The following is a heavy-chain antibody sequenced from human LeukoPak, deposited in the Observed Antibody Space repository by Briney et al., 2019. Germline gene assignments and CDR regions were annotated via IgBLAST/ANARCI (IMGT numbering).Heavy chain of an antibody. D-gene: IGHD2-15*01. J-gene: IGHJ5*02. CDR2: ISGHGRST. CDR3: AKDDCSGGSCFEYFDH. Sequence: PGGSLRLSCAASGFTFNTYAMNRVRQAPGKGLEWVSAISGHGRSTYYADSVKGRFSISRDNSNNTLYLEMNSLRAEDTAVYYCAKDDCSGGSCFEYFDHWGQGTLVTVSS. CDR1: GFTFNTYA. V-gene: IGHV3-23*01.